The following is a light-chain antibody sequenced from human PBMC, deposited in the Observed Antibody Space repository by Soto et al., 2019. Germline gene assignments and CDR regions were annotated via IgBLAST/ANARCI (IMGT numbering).Light chain of an antibody. CDR2: ATS. J-gene: IGKJ4*01. CDR3: QHYNNWPLT. CDR1: QSVSSY. V-gene: IGKV3-15*01. Sequence: EVVLTQSPATMSLYPGERATLSCRASQSVSSYLAWYQQKPGQTPRLLIYATSTRATGIPARFSGSGSGTEFTLTISSLQSEDFAVYYCQHYNNWPLTFGGGTKVDIK.